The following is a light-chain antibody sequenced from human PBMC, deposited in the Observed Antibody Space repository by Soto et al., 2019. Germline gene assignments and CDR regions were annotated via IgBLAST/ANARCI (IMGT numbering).Light chain of an antibody. J-gene: IGLJ1*01. CDR1: TSDVGAYNF. V-gene: IGLV2-14*01. CDR3: SSYTSSKTFV. Sequence: QSALSQPASVSASPGQSITISCTGSTSDVGAYNFVSWYQQHPGKAPKLMIYHVTDRPSGISNRFSGSKSGNTASLTISGLQADDEADYYCSSYTSSKTFVFGTGTKLTVL. CDR2: HVT.